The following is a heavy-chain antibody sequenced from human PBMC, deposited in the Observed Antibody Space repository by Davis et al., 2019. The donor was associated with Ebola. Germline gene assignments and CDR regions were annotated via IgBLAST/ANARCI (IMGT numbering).Heavy chain of an antibody. V-gene: IGHV3-30*18. CDR2: ISYDGSNK. J-gene: IGHJ4*02. CDR1: GFTFSSYG. Sequence: PGGSLRLSCAASGFTFSSYGMHWVRQAPGKGLEWVAVISYDGSNKYYADSVKGRFTISRDNSKNTLYLQMNSLRAEDTAVYYCAKDYRVVGLDYWGQGTLVTVSS. CDR3: AKDYRVVGLDY. D-gene: IGHD3-22*01.